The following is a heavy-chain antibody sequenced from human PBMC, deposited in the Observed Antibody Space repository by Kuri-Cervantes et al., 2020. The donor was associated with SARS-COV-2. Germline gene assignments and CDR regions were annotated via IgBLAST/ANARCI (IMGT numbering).Heavy chain of an antibody. V-gene: IGHV4-39*01. J-gene: IGHJ6*03. Sequence: SETLSLTCTVSGGSISSTNHYWDWIRQPPGKGLEWIGSIYYSGSTYYNPSLKSRVTISVDTSKNQFSLKLSSVTAADTAVYYCARIIVGATYYYYYYYMDVWGKGTTVTVSS. CDR3: ARIIVGATYYYYYYYMDV. D-gene: IGHD1-26*01. CDR1: GGSISSTNHY. CDR2: IYYSGST.